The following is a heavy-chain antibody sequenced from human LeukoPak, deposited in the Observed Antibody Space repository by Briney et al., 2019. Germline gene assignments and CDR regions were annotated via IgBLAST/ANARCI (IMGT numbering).Heavy chain of an antibody. D-gene: IGHD3-10*01. Sequence: SETLSLTCAVYGGSFSSYYWSWIRQPPGKGLEWIGEINHSGSTNYNPSLKSRVTISVDTSKNQFSLNLSSVTAADTAVYYCARNPRNYGAGIINWFDPWGQGTLVTVSS. CDR3: ARNPRNYGAGIINWFDP. J-gene: IGHJ5*02. V-gene: IGHV4-34*01. CDR1: GGSFSSYY. CDR2: INHSGST.